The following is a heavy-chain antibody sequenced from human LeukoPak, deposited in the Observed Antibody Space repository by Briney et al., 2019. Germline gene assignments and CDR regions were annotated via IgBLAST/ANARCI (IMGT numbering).Heavy chain of an antibody. CDR1: GGSISSYY. CDR2: IYYSGST. J-gene: IGHJ4*02. D-gene: IGHD3-16*01. Sequence: SETLSLTCTVSGGSISSYYWSWIRQPPGKGLEWIGYIYYSGSTNYNPSLKSRVTISVDTSKNQFSLRLSSVTAADMAVYYCARVDGRGEYYFDYWGQGTLVTVSS. V-gene: IGHV4-59*01. CDR3: ARVDGRGEYYFDY.